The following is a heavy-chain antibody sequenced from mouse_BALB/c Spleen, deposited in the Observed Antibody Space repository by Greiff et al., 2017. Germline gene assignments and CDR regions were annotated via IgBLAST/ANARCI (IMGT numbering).Heavy chain of an antibody. V-gene: IGHV1-7*01. J-gene: IGHJ4*01. CDR2: INPSTGYT. D-gene: IGHD1-1*01. CDR3: AKWVHYGSMDY. CDR1: GYTFTSYW. Sequence: QVQLQQSGAELAKPGASVKMSCKASGYTFTSYWMHWVKQRPGQGLEWIGYINPSTGYTEYNQKFKDKATLTADKSSSTAYMQLSSLTSEDSAVYCCAKWVHYGSMDYWGQGTSVTVSS.